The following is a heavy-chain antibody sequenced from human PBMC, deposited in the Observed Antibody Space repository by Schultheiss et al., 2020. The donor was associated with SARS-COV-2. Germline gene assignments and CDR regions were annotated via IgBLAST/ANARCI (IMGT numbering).Heavy chain of an antibody. D-gene: IGHD3-10*01. Sequence: GSLRLSCAASGFTFSNYGMHWVRQAPGKGLEWVAVISYDGSKKEYADSVKGRFTISRDNSKNTLYLQMNSLRAEDTAVYYCARDRATYYYGMDVWGQGTTVTVSS. J-gene: IGHJ6*02. CDR2: ISYDGSKK. CDR3: ARDRATYYYGMDV. CDR1: GFTFSNYG. V-gene: IGHV3-30*03.